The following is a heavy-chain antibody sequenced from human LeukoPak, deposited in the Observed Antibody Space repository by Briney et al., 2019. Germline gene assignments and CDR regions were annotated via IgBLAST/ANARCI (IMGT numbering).Heavy chain of an antibody. D-gene: IGHD5-18*01. V-gene: IGHV3-30*04. CDR1: GFTFSSYV. CDR2: ISYDGSNE. CDR3: ARHLSGITGYTYGRGIDY. J-gene: IGHJ4*02. Sequence: GGSLRLSCAASGFTFSSYVMHWVRQAPGKGLEWVAIISYDGSNEYYADSVKGRFTISRDNAKTSLYLQMNSLRAEDTAVYYCARHLSGITGYTYGRGIDYWGQGTLVTVSS.